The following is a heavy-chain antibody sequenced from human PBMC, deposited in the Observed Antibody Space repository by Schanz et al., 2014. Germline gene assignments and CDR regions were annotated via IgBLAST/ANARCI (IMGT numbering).Heavy chain of an antibody. D-gene: IGHD5-18*01. CDR3: ARDVYRSGRPFDL. V-gene: IGHV3-48*04. J-gene: IGHJ5*02. CDR2: ISHNTFYT. Sequence: EVQLVESGGGLVQPGGSLRFSCAASGFTFSSYAMSWVRQAPGMGLEWVSYISHNTFYTDYADSVKGRFTISRDNAKNSVYLQMNTLRAEDTAIYFCARDVYRSGRPFDLWGQGTLVTVSS. CDR1: GFTFSSYA.